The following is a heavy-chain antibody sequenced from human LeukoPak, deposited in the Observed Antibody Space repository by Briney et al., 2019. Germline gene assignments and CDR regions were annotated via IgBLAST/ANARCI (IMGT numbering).Heavy chain of an antibody. CDR2: IYYSGNT. Sequence: SETLSLTCTVSGVSISSSNSYWGWSRQPPGKGLEWIGSIYYSGNTYYNASLKSQVSISIYTSKNQFSLRLTSVTAADTAVYYCARQTGSGLFILPGGQGTLVTVSS. J-gene: IGHJ4*02. D-gene: IGHD3/OR15-3a*01. V-gene: IGHV4-39*01. CDR3: ARQTGSGLFILP. CDR1: GVSISSSNSY.